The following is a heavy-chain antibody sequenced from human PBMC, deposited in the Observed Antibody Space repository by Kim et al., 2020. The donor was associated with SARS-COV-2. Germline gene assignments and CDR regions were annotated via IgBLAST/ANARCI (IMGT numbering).Heavy chain of an antibody. J-gene: IGHJ4*02. CDR3: AKHAPNHYDILTGYCEFDY. V-gene: IGHV3-23*01. D-gene: IGHD3-9*01. Sequence: GRFTNSRDNTKTTLYLQMNSLRADDTAVYYCAKHAPNHYDILTGYCEFDYWGQGTLVTVSS.